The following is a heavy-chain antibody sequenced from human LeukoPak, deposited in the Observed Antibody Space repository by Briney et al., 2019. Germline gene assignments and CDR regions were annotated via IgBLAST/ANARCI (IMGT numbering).Heavy chain of an antibody. CDR2: IYYSGST. V-gene: IGHV4-59*01. Sequence: SETLSLTCTVSGGSISTYYWTWIRQPPGKGLEWIGYIYYSGSTDYSGTTNYNPSLKSRVTISVDTFKNQFSLKLSSVTAADTAVYYCARGALIQLWSSFDYWGQGTLVTVSS. CDR1: GGSISTYY. J-gene: IGHJ4*02. D-gene: IGHD5-18*01. CDR3: ARGALIQLWSSFDY.